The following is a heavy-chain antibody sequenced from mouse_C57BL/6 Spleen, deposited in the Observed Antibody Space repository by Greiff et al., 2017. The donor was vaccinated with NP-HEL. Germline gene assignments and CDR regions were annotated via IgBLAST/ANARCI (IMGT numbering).Heavy chain of an antibody. J-gene: IGHJ4*01. Sequence: VQLQQSGAELVKPGASVKISCKASGYAFSSYWMNWVKQRPGKGLEWIGQIYPGDGDTNYNGKFKGKATLTADKSSSTAYMQLSSLTSEDSAVYFCARRITTLVSYAMDYWGQGTSVTVSS. V-gene: IGHV1-80*01. CDR1: GYAFSSYW. CDR2: IYPGDGDT. D-gene: IGHD1-1*01. CDR3: ARRITTLVSYAMDY.